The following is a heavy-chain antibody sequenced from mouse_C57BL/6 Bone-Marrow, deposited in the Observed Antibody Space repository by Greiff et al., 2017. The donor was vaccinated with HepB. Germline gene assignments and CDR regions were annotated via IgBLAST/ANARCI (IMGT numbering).Heavy chain of an antibody. D-gene: IGHD1-1*01. CDR3: ARLGTTVVEDFDY. CDR2: IYPGDGDT. J-gene: IGHJ2*01. Sequence: VKLVESGPELVKPGASVKISCKASGYAFSSSWMNWVKQRPGKGLEWIGRIYPGDGDTNYNGKFKGKATLTADKSSSTAYMQLSSLTSEDSAVYFCARLGTTVVEDFDYWGQGTTLTVSS. V-gene: IGHV1-82*01. CDR1: GYAFSSSW.